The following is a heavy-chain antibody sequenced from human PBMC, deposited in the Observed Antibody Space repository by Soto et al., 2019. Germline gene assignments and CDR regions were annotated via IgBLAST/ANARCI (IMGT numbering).Heavy chain of an antibody. J-gene: IGHJ2*01. D-gene: IGHD4-17*01. CDR3: ATYMETTVTTLGNWSFEL. CDR1: GCSISSGGYY. Sequence: QVQLQESGPGLVKPSQTLSLTCTVSGCSISSGGYYWSWIRQHPGKGLEWIGYIYYSGSTYYNPSLQSRDNIPVDTSKNQNSLKLSSVTAADTAVYYCATYMETTVTTLGNWSFELWGRGTLVTVSS. V-gene: IGHV4-31*03. CDR2: IYYSGST.